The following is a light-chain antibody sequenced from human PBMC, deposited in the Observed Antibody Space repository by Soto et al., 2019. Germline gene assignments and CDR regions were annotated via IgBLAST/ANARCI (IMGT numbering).Light chain of an antibody. CDR2: TTS. J-gene: IGKJ3*01. V-gene: IGKV3-20*01. CDR1: QSVTSSC. Sequence: EIVLTQSPGTLSLSPGERATLSCTASQSVTSSCLVWYQRKPGQAPRLLIHTTSTRATDIPDRFSGSGSGTDFTLTISRLEPEDFAVYYCQQCGGSPLFSFGPGTRVDI. CDR3: QQCGGSPLFS.